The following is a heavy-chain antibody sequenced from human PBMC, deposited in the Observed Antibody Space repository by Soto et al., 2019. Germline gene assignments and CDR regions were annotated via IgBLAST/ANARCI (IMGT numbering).Heavy chain of an antibody. V-gene: IGHV3-11*01. CDR3: ARSRFSGGNFYVGRGDGACDI. J-gene: IGHJ3*02. Sequence: QVQLVESGGGLVKPGGSLRLSCAASGFTFSDYYMTWFRQAPGKGLAWVSYISSRSSSIYYVDSVKGRFNIPRDNTKNALFLQRNILRAEDTAVYFCARSRFSGGNFYVGRGDGACDIWCQGTMITVSS. D-gene: IGHD2-15*01. CDR1: GFTFSDYY. CDR2: ISSRSSSI.